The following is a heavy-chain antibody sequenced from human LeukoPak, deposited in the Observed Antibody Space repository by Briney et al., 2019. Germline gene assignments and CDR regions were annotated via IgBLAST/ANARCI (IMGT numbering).Heavy chain of an antibody. CDR2: IYYSGST. V-gene: IGHV4-31*03. CDR1: GGSISNAGYY. J-gene: IGHJ6*02. D-gene: IGHD3-10*01. Sequence: PSETLPVTCTVSGGSISNAGYYWSWIRQHPGKGLEWVGYIYYSGSTYYNPSLKTRVTISVDTSKNQFSLKLSSVTAADTAVYYCARDAEYYYGSGSYSSGIDVWGQGTTVTVSS. CDR3: ARDAEYYYGSGSYSSGIDV.